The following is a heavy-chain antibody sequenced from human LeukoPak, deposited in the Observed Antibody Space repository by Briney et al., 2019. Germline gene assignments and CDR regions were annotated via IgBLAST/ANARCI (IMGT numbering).Heavy chain of an antibody. Sequence: GESLKISCKGSGYSFTSYWIGWVRQMPGKGLEWMGIIYPGDSDTRYSPSFQGQVTISADKSISTAYLQWSSLKASDTAMYYCARRREFGAARPGVWYFDYWGQGTLVTVSS. J-gene: IGHJ4*02. CDR2: IYPGDSDT. V-gene: IGHV5-51*01. D-gene: IGHD6-6*01. CDR3: ARRREFGAARPGVWYFDY. CDR1: GYSFTSYW.